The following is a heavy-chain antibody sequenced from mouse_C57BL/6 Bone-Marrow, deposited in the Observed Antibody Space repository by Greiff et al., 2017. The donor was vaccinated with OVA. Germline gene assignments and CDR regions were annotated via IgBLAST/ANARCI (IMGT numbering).Heavy chain of an antibody. CDR1: GYTFTSYW. Sequence: QVQLQQPGAELVKPGASVKLSCKASGYTFTSYWMHWVKQRPGQGLEWIGMIHPNSGSTNSNEKFKSKATLTVDKSSRTAYMQLSILTSEDSAVYYCARGVYYYGSSYLYFDYWGQGTTLTVSS. CDR3: ARGVYYYGSSYLYFDY. D-gene: IGHD1-1*01. J-gene: IGHJ2*01. CDR2: IHPNSGST. V-gene: IGHV1-64*01.